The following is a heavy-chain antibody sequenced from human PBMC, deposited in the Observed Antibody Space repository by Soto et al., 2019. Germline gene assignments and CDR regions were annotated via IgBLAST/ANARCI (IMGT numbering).Heavy chain of an antibody. V-gene: IGHV1-69*01. CDR3: ARDHPREGLYSSSENYFDY. CDR2: IIPIFGTA. CDR1: GGTFSSYA. D-gene: IGHD6-6*01. J-gene: IGHJ4*02. Sequence: QVQLVQSGAEVKKPGSSVKVSCKASGGTFSSYAISWVRQAPGQGLEWMGGIIPIFGTANYAQKFQGRVTITADESTSTAYMELSSLRSEDTAVYYCARDHPREGLYSSSENYFDYWGQGTLVTVSS.